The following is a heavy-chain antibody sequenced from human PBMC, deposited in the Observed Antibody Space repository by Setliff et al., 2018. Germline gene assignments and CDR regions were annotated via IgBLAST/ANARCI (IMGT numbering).Heavy chain of an antibody. Sequence: ETLSLSCAASGFTFSSYWMSWVRQAPGKGLEWVSNIKQDGSEKHYVDSVKGRFTISRDNAKNSLYLQLNSLRAEDTAVYYCSTRTVAARSLDTWGQGTLVTVSS. CDR3: STRTVAARSLDT. CDR1: GFTFSSYW. D-gene: IGHD6-13*01. J-gene: IGHJ5*02. V-gene: IGHV3-7*01. CDR2: IKQDGSEK.